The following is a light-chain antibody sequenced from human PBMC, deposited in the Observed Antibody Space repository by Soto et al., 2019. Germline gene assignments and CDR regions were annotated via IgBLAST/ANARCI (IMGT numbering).Light chain of an antibody. CDR1: QSVLYSSNNKNY. Sequence: DIVMTQSPDSLAVSLGERATINCKSSQSVLYSSNNKNYLAWYQQKPGQPPKLLIYWASTRESGVPDRFSGSGSGTDFTLTISSLQAEDVEVYYCQQYYSTPQTFGGGTKVDIK. V-gene: IGKV4-1*01. J-gene: IGKJ4*01. CDR3: QQYYSTPQT. CDR2: WAS.